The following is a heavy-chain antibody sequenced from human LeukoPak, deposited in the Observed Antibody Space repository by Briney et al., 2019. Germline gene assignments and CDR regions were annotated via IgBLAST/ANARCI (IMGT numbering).Heavy chain of an antibody. CDR1: GFTVSSNY. CDR2: IYSGGST. Sequence: GGSLRLSCAASGFTVSSNYMSWVRQAPGKGLEWVPVIYSGGSTYYADSVKGRFTISRDNAKNSLYLQMNSLRAEDTAVYYCARDLSNSYGSGSFSFGYWGQGTLVTVSS. J-gene: IGHJ4*02. CDR3: ARDLSNSYGSGSFSFGY. V-gene: IGHV3-53*01. D-gene: IGHD3-10*01.